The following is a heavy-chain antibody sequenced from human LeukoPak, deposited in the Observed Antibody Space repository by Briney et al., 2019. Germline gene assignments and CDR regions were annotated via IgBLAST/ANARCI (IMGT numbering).Heavy chain of an antibody. CDR3: VRERAATSGFGVH. CDR2: IYYTGST. D-gene: IGHD6-13*01. CDR1: VGSIICGDYY. J-gene: IGHJ4*02. Sequence: SQTLSPTCTVSVGSIICGDYYWRWIPQPPEQALQWIGYIYYTGSTYYNPSLKSRVSISIDTSKNQFSLWLSSVTDADTALYYCVRERAATSGFGVHWGQGTLVTVSS. V-gene: IGHV4-30-4*01.